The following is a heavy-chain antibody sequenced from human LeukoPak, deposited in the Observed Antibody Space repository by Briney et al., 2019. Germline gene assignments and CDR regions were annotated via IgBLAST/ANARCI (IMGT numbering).Heavy chain of an antibody. CDR3: AKVMEQRLYFYYYDMDV. CDR2: ISASGGST. V-gene: IGHV3-23*01. J-gene: IGHJ6*02. CDR1: GFTFSRCA. Sequence: GGSLRLSCAASGFTFSRCAMTWVRQAPGKGLEWVSAISASGGSTDYADSGKGRFTISRDNSKNTLYLQMNSLRAEDTGVYYCAKVMEQRLYFYYYDMDVWGQGTMVIVSS. D-gene: IGHD1-26*01.